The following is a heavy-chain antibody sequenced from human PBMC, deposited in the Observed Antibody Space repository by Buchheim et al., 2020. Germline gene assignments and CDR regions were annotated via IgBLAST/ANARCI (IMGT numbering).Heavy chain of an antibody. Sequence: QVQLVESGGGLVKPGGSLRLSCTASGFTFTDYYMSWIRQAPGKGLEWVSYISSSSTSTNYADSVKGRFTISRENAKDSLYLQMNSLRAEDTAVYYCTRFNSGYYSDYWGQGTL. CDR2: ISSSSTST. CDR3: TRFNSGYYSDY. V-gene: IGHV3-11*05. D-gene: IGHD3-22*01. J-gene: IGHJ4*02. CDR1: GFTFTDYY.